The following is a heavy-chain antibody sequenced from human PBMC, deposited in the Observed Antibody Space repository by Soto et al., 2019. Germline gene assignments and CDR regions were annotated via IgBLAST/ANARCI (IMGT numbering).Heavy chain of an antibody. D-gene: IGHD4-17*01. CDR1: GYSFTSYW. Sequence: HGESLKISCKGSGYSFTSYWISWVRQMPGKGLEWMGRIDPSDSYTNYSPSFQGHVTISADKSISTAYLQWSSLKASDTAMYYCARHRGDSSYYYYYYGMDVWGQGTTVTVSS. CDR2: IDPSDSYT. V-gene: IGHV5-10-1*01. J-gene: IGHJ6*02. CDR3: ARHRGDSSYYYYYYGMDV.